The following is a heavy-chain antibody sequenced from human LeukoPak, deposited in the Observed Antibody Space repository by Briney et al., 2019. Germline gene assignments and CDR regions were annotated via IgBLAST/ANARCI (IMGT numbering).Heavy chain of an antibody. V-gene: IGHV4-4*02. Sequence: SETLSLTCAVSGGSISSSNWWSWVRQPPGKGLEWIGEIYHSGSTNYNPSLKSRVTISVDKSKNQFSLKLSSVTAADTAVYYCARDLKVVNVHYFYYMDVWGKGTTVTVSS. CDR1: GGSISSSNW. J-gene: IGHJ6*03. CDR3: ARDLKVVNVHYFYYMDV. D-gene: IGHD3-22*01. CDR2: IYHSGST.